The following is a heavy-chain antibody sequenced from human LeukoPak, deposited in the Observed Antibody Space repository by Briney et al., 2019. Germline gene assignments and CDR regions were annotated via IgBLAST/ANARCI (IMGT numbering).Heavy chain of an antibody. CDR2: INHSGST. Sequence: KSSETLSLTCAVYGGSSSGYYWSWIRQPPGKGLEWIGEINHSGSTNYNPSLKSRVTISVDTSKNQFSLKLSSVTAADTAVYYCASFGLGYCSGGSCYSYWGQGTLVTVSS. CDR1: GGSSSGYY. J-gene: IGHJ4*02. CDR3: ASFGLGYCSGGSCYSY. V-gene: IGHV4-34*01. D-gene: IGHD2-15*01.